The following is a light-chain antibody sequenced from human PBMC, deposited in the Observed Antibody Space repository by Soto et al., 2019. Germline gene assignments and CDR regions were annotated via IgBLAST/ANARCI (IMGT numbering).Light chain of an antibody. CDR2: KAS. Sequence: DIQMTQSPSTLSASIGDRVTITCRASQSITGWVAWYQQKPGQAPKLLIYKASSLGSGVPSRISGSGSGTEFSLTISSLQPEDSASYYCQQYNSYSPTFGQGTRLEIK. CDR1: QSITGW. CDR3: QQYNSYSPT. V-gene: IGKV1-5*03. J-gene: IGKJ2*01.